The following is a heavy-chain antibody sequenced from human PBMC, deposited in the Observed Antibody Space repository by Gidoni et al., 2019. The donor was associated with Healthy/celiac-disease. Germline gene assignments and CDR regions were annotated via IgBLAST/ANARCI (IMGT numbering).Heavy chain of an antibody. D-gene: IGHD5-12*01. CDR3: ARAEDGYGGAFDI. CDR2: ISSSSSYI. V-gene: IGHV3-21*01. J-gene: IGHJ3*02. Sequence: EVQLVESGGGLVKPGGSLRLSCAASGFTFSSYSMNWVRQAPGKGLEWVSSISSSSSYIYYADSVKGRFTISRDNAKNSLYLQMNSLRAEDTAVYYCARAEDGYGGAFDIWGQGTMVTVSS. CDR1: GFTFSSYS.